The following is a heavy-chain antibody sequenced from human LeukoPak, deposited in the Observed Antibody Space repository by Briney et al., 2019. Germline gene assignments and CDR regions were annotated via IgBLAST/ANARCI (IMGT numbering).Heavy chain of an antibody. Sequence: GGSLRLSCAASGFTFSSYGMHWVRQAPGKGLEWVAVISYDGSNKYYADSVKGRFTISRDNSKNTVYLQMNSLRAEDTANYCCAKRSTGYYFDSWGQGTLVTVSS. CDR2: ISYDGSNK. D-gene: IGHD2-2*01. CDR1: GFTFSSYG. V-gene: IGHV3-30*18. CDR3: AKRSTGYYFDS. J-gene: IGHJ4*02.